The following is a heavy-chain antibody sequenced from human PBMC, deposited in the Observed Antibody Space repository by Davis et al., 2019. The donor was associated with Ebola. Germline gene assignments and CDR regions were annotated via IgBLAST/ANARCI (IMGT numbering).Heavy chain of an antibody. CDR1: VITFSSYA. J-gene: IGHJ4*02. CDR3: AKDPGDLRSTLDS. Sequence: GESLKISCTDSVITFSSYAMTWVRQAPGKGLEWVSAISGSGGSTYYADSVKGRFTISRDNSKNTLYLQVNSLRAEDTAIYYCAKDPGDLRSTLDSWGQGTLVTVSS. CDR2: ISGSGGST. V-gene: IGHV3-23*01. D-gene: IGHD3-10*01.